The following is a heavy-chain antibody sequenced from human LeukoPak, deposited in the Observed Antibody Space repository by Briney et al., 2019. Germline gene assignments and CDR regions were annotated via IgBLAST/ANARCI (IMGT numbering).Heavy chain of an antibody. CDR3: ARVTLPLNWFDP. J-gene: IGHJ5*02. Sequence: GASVKVSCTASGGTFSSYAISWVRQATGQGLEWMGGIIPIFGTANYAQKFQGRVTITADESTSTAYMELSSLRSEDTAVYYCARVTLPLNWFDPWGQGTLVTVSS. CDR2: IIPIFGTA. D-gene: IGHD4-23*01. V-gene: IGHV1-69*13. CDR1: GGTFSSYA.